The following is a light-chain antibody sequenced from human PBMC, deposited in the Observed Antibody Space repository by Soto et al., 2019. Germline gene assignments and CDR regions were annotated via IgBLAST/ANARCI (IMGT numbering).Light chain of an antibody. CDR3: CSYAASTHYV. Sequence: HSALTQPASVSGSPGQSITISCTGTSSDVGSYNVVSWYQHHPGKAPKLMIYEGSKRPSGVSNRFSGSKSGNTASLTISGLQAEDEADYYCCSYAASTHYVFGIGTKVIV. J-gene: IGLJ1*01. CDR1: SSDVGSYNV. CDR2: EGS. V-gene: IGLV2-23*01.